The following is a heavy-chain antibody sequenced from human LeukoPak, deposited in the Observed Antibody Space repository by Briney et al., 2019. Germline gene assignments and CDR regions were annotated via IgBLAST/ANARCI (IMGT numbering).Heavy chain of an antibody. CDR3: AKDRLGGVVYSGSYDRAFDI. D-gene: IGHD1-26*01. CDR1: GFTFSRYG. CDR2: ISYDGSNK. Sequence: GGSLRLSCAASGFTFSRYGIHWVRQAPGKGLEWVAVISYDGSNKYYADSVKGRFTISRDNSKNTLYLQMNSLRAEDTAVYYCAKDRLGGVVYSGSYDRAFDIWGQGTMVTVSS. V-gene: IGHV3-30*18. J-gene: IGHJ3*02.